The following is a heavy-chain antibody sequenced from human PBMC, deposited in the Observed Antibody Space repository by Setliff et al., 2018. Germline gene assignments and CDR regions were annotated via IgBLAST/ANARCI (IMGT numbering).Heavy chain of an antibody. CDR3: AREFTRYYNFWSAHRYYMDV. CDR1: GYPFTSYA. CDR2: INAGNGNT. J-gene: IGHJ6*03. Sequence: ASVKVSCKASGYPFTSYAMHWVRQAPGQRLEWMGWINAGNGNTKYSQKFQGRVTITRDTSASTAYMELSSLRSEDTAVYYCAREFTRYYNFWSAHRYYMDVWGKGTTVTVSS. D-gene: IGHD3-3*01. V-gene: IGHV1-3*01.